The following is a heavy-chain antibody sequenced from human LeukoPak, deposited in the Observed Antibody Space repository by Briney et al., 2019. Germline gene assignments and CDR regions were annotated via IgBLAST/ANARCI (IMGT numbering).Heavy chain of an antibody. CDR3: ARFGTY. CDR1: GGSFSVYF. Sequence: SESLSLTRAVYGGSFSVYFWSWIRQPPGKGLECIGEINRSGSTTYNPPLKSRVSISVDTTKNQFSLKLDSVTAADTAVYNCARFGTYWGQGILVTVSS. CDR2: INRSGST. J-gene: IGHJ4*02. D-gene: IGHD3-10*01. V-gene: IGHV4-34*01.